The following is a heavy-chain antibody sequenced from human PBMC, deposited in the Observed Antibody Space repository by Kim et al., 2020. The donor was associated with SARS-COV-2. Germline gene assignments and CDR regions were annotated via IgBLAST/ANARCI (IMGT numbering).Heavy chain of an antibody. J-gene: IGHJ4*02. D-gene: IGHD2-21*02. Sequence: ASVKVSCKASGYTFTTYALNWVRQAPGQGLEWMGWINTNTGIPTYVQGFTGRFVFSLDTSVSTAYLQISNLKAEDNAVYYCARVPRGDCYSSFDYWGQGTLVTVSS. V-gene: IGHV7-4-1*02. CDR3: ARVPRGDCYSSFDY. CDR1: GYTFTTYA. CDR2: INTNTGIP.